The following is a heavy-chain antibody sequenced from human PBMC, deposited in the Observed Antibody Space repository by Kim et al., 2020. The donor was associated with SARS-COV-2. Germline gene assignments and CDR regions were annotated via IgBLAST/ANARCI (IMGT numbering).Heavy chain of an antibody. J-gene: IGHJ4*02. CDR3: MKGGWGWIWDH. Sequence: GGSLRLSCTTSGFTFTGYAMGWVRQAPGKGLEWVSSIDGSDGTTYYVDSVKGRFTISRDNSKNTLYLQMSNLRADDTAVYYCMKGGWGWIWDHWGQGTLVTVSS. V-gene: IGHV3-23*01. D-gene: IGHD2-2*03. CDR1: GFTFTGYA. CDR2: IDGSDGTT.